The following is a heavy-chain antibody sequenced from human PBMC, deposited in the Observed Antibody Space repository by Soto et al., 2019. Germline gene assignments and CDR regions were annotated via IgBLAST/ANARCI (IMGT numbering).Heavy chain of an antibody. CDR2: ISYDGSNK. CDR3: AKSKEGQLAPRGMDV. CDR1: GFTFSSYG. V-gene: IGHV3-30*18. Sequence: QVQLVESGGGVVQPGRSLRLSCAASGFTFSSYGMHWVRQAPGKGLEWVAVISYDGSNKYYADSVKGRFTISRDNSKNTLYLQMNSLRAEDTAVYYCAKSKEGQLAPRGMDVW. J-gene: IGHJ6*01. D-gene: IGHD6-6*01.